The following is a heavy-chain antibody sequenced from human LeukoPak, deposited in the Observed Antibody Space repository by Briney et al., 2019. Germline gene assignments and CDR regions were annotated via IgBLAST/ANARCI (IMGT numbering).Heavy chain of an antibody. J-gene: IGHJ3*02. V-gene: IGHV3-21*01. D-gene: IGHD6-13*01. CDR3: ARGGWGRAAAGMGDAIDI. Sequence: GGSLRLSCVASGFTFGDYTMNWVRQAPGTGLEWVSSISRTGGYIYYADSLKGRFTISRDNAKNSLSLQMNCLNAEDTAAYYCARGGWGRAAAGMGDAIDIWGQGTMVTVSS. CDR1: GFTFGDYT. CDR2: ISRTGGYI.